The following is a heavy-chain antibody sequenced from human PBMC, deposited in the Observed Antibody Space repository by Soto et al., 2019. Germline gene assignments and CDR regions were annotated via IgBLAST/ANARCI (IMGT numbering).Heavy chain of an antibody. CDR2: SRDKVHSHTT. D-gene: IGHD5-12*01. V-gene: IGHV3-72*01. J-gene: IGHJ4*02. Sequence: EVQLAESGGGLVQPGGSLRLSCAASGFTFSDHYMDWVLQAPGKGLEWVGRSRDKVHSHTTEYAASVKGRVTISRGDSENTLCLRVNSLTAEDTAVYYCATGLVSTGYFDYWGQGTLVTVSS. CDR3: ATGLVSTGYFDY. CDR1: GFTFSDHY.